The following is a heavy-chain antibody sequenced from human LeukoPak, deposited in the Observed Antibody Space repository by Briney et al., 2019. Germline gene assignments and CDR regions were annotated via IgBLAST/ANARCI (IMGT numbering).Heavy chain of an antibody. D-gene: IGHD3-22*01. CDR2: ISGSGGST. CDR3: AKYYYDSSGYYGLFDY. CDR1: GFTFSSYA. V-gene: IGHV3-23*01. J-gene: IGHJ4*02. Sequence: GGSLRLSCAASGFTFSSYAMSWVRQAPGKGLEWVSAISGSGGSTYYADSVKGRFTISRDNSKNTLYLQMNSLRAEYTAVYYCAKYYYDSSGYYGLFDYWGQGTLVTVSS.